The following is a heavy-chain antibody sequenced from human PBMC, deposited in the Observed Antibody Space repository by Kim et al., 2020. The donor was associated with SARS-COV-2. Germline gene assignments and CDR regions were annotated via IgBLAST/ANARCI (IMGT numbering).Heavy chain of an antibody. D-gene: IGHD2-15*01. J-gene: IGHJ4*02. V-gene: IGHV3-23*03. CDR1: GFTFSSYA. Sequence: GGSLRLSCAASGFTFSSYAMSWVRQAPGKGLEWVSVIYSGVSSTYYADSVKGRFTISRDNSKNTLYLQMNSVRAEDTAVDYCAKGLRVAATSVDYWGQRTLVTVSS. CDR2: IYSGVSST. CDR3: AKGLRVAATSVDY.